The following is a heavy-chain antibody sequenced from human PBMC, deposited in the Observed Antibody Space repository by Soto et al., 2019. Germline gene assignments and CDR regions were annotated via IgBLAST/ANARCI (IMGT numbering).Heavy chain of an antibody. CDR3: AREVGYYDSSGYPPYGMDV. D-gene: IGHD3-22*01. Sequence: ASVKVSCKASGYTFTSYYMHWVRQAPGQGLEWMGIINPSGGSTSYAQKFQGRVTMTRDTSTSTVYMELSSLRSEDTAVYYCAREVGYYDSSGYPPYGMDVWGRGTTVTVSS. CDR2: INPSGGST. V-gene: IGHV1-46*01. CDR1: GYTFTSYY. J-gene: IGHJ6*02.